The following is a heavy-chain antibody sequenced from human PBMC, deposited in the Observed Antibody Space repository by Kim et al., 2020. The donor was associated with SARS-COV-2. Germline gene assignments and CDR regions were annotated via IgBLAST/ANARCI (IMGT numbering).Heavy chain of an antibody. Sequence: NPALKSRVTISVDTSKNQFSLKLSSVTAADTAVYYCARAGYSYGPYFDYWGQGTLVTVSS. J-gene: IGHJ4*02. CDR3: ARAGYSYGPYFDY. V-gene: IGHV4-59*01. D-gene: IGHD5-18*01.